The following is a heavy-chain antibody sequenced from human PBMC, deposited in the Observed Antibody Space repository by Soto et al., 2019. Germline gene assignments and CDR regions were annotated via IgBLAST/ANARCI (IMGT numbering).Heavy chain of an antibody. V-gene: IGHV4-31*03. J-gene: IGHJ6*02. D-gene: IGHD3-10*01. Sequence: NPSETLSLTCTVSGDSISRNGYFWTWIRQHPGKGLEWIGYIYYSGRSYYNPSLKSRVIISVDTSKNQFSLNLTAVTAADTAVYYCARGTMLRGPGYYYAMDVWGQGTTVTVSS. CDR3: ARGTMLRGPGYYYAMDV. CDR2: IYYSGRS. CDR1: GDSISRNGYF.